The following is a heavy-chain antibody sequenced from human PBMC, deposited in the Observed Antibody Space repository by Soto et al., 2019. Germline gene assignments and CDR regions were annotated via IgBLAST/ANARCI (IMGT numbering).Heavy chain of an antibody. D-gene: IGHD2-2*01. J-gene: IGHJ6*02. CDR1: GYTFTSYG. V-gene: IGHV1-18*04. CDR2: ISAYNGNT. CDR3: ARDRGNQLSRGMDV. Sequence: ASVKVSCKASGYTFTSYGISWVRQAPGQGLEWMGWISAYNGNTNYAQKLQGRVTMTTDTSTGTAYMELRSLRSDDTAVYYCARDRGNQLSRGMDVWGQGTTVTVSS.